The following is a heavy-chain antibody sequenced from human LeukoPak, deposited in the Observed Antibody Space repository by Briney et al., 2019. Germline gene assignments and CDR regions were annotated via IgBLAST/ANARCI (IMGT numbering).Heavy chain of an antibody. CDR2: ITATGDTA. J-gene: IGHJ4*02. V-gene: IGHV3-23*01. CDR1: GFTFTKCA. CDR3: AKDKGQQWLAYFDY. Sequence: PGGSLRLSCVASGFTFTKCAMSWIRQAPGKGLEWVAIITATGDTAYYADSVKGRFTISRDNSRNTVYLQMNSLRAEDTAVYYCAKDKGQQWLAYFDYWGQGTLVTVSS. D-gene: IGHD6-19*01.